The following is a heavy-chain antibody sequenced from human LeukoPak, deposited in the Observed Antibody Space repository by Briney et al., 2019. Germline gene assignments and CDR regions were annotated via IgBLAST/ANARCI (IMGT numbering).Heavy chain of an antibody. CDR1: GFTFSSYG. J-gene: IGHJ3*02. Sequence: GGSLRLSCAASGFTFSSYGMHWVRQAPGKGLEWVAVISYDGSNKYYADSVKGRFTISRDNSKNTLYLQMNSLRAEDTAVYYCAALTTVTKYAFDIWGQGTMVTVSS. V-gene: IGHV3-30*03. CDR2: ISYDGSNK. D-gene: IGHD4-17*01. CDR3: AALTTVTKYAFDI.